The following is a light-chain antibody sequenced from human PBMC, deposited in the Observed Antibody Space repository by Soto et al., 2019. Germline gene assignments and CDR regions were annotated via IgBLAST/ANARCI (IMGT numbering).Light chain of an antibody. V-gene: IGLV6-57*02. CDR1: SGSIASNY. Sequence: NFMLTQPHSVSESPGKTVTISYTGSSGSIASNYVQWYQQRPGSAPTTVIYKDDQRPSGVPDRFSGSIDSSSNSASLTISGLKTEDGADYYCQSYDSSNHVVFGGGTKVTVL. J-gene: IGLJ2*01. CDR2: KDD. CDR3: QSYDSSNHVV.